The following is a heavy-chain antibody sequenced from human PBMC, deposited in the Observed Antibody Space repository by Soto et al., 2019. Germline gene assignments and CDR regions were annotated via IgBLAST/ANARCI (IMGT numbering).Heavy chain of an antibody. CDR3: ARSFWSPYFYYGLDV. CDR1: GFELRSYW. V-gene: IGHV3-74*03. D-gene: IGHD3-10*01. Sequence: GSLRLSCVASGFELRSYWMYWVRQVPGKGLVWVSHINSGGNITPYADSVKGRFSISRDNAKNTLYLDMNRLRADDTAVYLCARSFWSPYFYYGLDVWGQGTTVTVSS. J-gene: IGHJ6*02. CDR2: INSGGNIT.